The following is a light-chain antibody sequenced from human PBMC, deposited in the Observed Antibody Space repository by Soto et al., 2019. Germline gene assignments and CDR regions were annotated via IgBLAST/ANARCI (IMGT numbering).Light chain of an antibody. CDR3: QQRTNGLT. CDR1: QTVRNNY. Sequence: EFVLTQSPGTLSLSPGERATLSCRASQTVRNNYLAWYQQKPGQAPRLLIYDASKRATGIPARFSGSGFGTDFTLTISSLEPEDFAVYYCQQRTNGLTFGGGTKVDIK. CDR2: DAS. V-gene: IGKV3D-20*02. J-gene: IGKJ4*01.